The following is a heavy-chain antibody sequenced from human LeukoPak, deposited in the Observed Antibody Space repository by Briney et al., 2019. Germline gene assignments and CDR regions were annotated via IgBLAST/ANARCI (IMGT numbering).Heavy chain of an antibody. CDR1: GYTFTSYY. CDR2: INPSGGST. V-gene: IGHV1-46*01. Sequence: ASVKVSCKASGYTFTSYYMHWVRQAPGQGLEWMGIINPSGGSTSYAQKFQGRVTMTRDTSTSTVYMELSSLRSEDTAVYYCARGAYYYDSSGYGWFDPWGQGTLVTVSS. D-gene: IGHD3-22*01. CDR3: ARGAYYYDSSGYGWFDP. J-gene: IGHJ5*02.